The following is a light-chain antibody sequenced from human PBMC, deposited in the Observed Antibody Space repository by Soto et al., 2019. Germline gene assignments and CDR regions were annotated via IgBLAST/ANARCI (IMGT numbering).Light chain of an antibody. J-gene: IGKJ4*01. CDR1: QSVSSSY. CDR3: QHHGSSPGLT. Sequence: EIVLTQSPGTLSLSPGERATLSCMASQSVSSSYLAWYQQKPGQAPRLLIYGASSRATGIPDRFSGGGSGTDFTLTISRLESEDSAVYYCQHHGSSPGLTFGGGTKVDIK. V-gene: IGKV3-20*01. CDR2: GAS.